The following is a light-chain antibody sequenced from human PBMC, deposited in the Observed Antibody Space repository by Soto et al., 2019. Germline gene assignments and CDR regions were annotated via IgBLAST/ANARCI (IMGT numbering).Light chain of an antibody. CDR3: SSYAGSNNLV. Sequence: QSVLTQPPSASGSPGQSVTISCTGTSSDVGAYNYVSWYQQHPGKAPKLMIYEVSKRPSGVPDRFSGSKPGNTASLTVSGLQAEDEADYYCSSYAGSNNLVFGTGTKVTVL. CDR1: SSDVGAYNY. J-gene: IGLJ1*01. V-gene: IGLV2-8*01. CDR2: EVS.